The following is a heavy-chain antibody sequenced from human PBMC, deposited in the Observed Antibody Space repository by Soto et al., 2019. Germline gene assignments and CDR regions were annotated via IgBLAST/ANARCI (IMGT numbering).Heavy chain of an antibody. CDR2: VYPRDSDT. V-gene: IGHV5-51*01. D-gene: IGHD3-3*01. Sequence: GGSLKISCKGSGCSFTASYWIGWVRQMPGKGLEWMGIVYPRDSDTRYSPSFQGQVTISADKSINTAYLQWSSLKASDTAMYYCARFGSLYYGMDVWGQGTTVTVSS. CDR3: ARFGSLYYGMDV. J-gene: IGHJ6*02. CDR1: GCSFTASYW.